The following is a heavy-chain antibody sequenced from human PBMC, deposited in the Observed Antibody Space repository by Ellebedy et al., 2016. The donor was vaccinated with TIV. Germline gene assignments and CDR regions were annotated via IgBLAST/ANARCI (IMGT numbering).Heavy chain of an antibody. V-gene: IGHV4-39*01. CDR3: ARATAAGAIDY. Sequence: SETLSLTXTVSGGSISSSSYYWGWIRQPPGKGLEWIGSIYYSGSTYYNPSLKSRVTISVDTSKNQFSLKLSSVTAADTAVYYCARATAAGAIDYWGQGTLATVSS. CDR2: IYYSGST. J-gene: IGHJ4*02. D-gene: IGHD6-13*01. CDR1: GGSISSSSYY.